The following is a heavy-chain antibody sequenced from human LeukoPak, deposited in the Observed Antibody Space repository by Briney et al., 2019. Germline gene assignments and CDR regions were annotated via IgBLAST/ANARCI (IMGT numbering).Heavy chain of an antibody. Sequence: PSETLSLTCAVYGGSFSGYYWSWIRQPPGKGLEWIGEINHSGSTNYNPSLKSRVTISVDTSKNQFSLKLSSVTAADTAVYYCASPHATVVGGRQPNDAFDIWGQGTMVTVSS. CDR2: INHSGST. CDR3: ASPHATVVGGRQPNDAFDI. D-gene: IGHD2-21*01. CDR1: GGSFSGYY. V-gene: IGHV4-34*01. J-gene: IGHJ3*02.